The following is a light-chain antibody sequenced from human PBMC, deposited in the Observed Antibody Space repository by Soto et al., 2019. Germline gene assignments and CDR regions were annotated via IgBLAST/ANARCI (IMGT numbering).Light chain of an antibody. Sequence: EIVMTQSPATLSVSPGERVILFCRASQSVSDRLAWYQQKPGQAPRLVIHDVSTRATGIPARFSGSGSETEFTLTISSLQSEDFAVYYCQQYIAWPTFGQGTKVEI. CDR3: QQYIAWPT. CDR2: DVS. V-gene: IGKV3-15*01. CDR1: QSVSDR. J-gene: IGKJ1*01.